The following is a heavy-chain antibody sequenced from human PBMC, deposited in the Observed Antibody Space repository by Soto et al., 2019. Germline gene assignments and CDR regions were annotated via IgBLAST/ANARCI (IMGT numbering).Heavy chain of an antibody. CDR3: AKDGARYYYGSGASIDD. Sequence: GGSLRLSCAASGFTFSSYGMHWVRQAPGKGLEWVAVISYDGSNKYYADSVKGRFTISRDNSKNTLYLQMTSLRAEDTAVYYCAKDGARYYYGSGASIDDWGQGTLVTVSS. V-gene: IGHV3-30*18. CDR2: ISYDGSNK. J-gene: IGHJ4*02. CDR1: GFTFSSYG. D-gene: IGHD3-10*01.